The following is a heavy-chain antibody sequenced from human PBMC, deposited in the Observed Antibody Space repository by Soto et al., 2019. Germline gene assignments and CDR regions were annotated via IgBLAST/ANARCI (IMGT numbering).Heavy chain of an antibody. D-gene: IGHD2-8*01. CDR3: AKEGGYCSDGVCRDFDY. CDR2: ITASDDT. CDR1: GFTFSSYA. V-gene: IGHV3-23*04. Sequence: EVQLVESGGGLVQPGGSLRLSCEASGFTFSSYAMSWVRQAPGKGLEWVSAITASDDTYYADSVKGRFTISRDNSKNTVNMQMNSLRVEDTALYYCAKEGGYCSDGVCRDFDYWGQGTLDPVSS. J-gene: IGHJ4*02.